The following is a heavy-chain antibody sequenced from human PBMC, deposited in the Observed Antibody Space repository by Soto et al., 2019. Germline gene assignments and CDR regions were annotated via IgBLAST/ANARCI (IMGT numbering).Heavy chain of an antibody. CDR1: GGSISSSSYY. CDR2: IYYSGST. J-gene: IGHJ2*01. CDR3: ARGASSVTTFYFDL. D-gene: IGHD4-17*01. Sequence: SETLSLTCTVSGGSISSSSYYWGWIRQPPGKGLEWIGSIYYSGSTYYNPSLKSRVTISVDTSKNQFSLKLSSVTAADTAVYYCARGASSVTTFYFDLWGSGTLVTVSS. V-gene: IGHV4-39*01.